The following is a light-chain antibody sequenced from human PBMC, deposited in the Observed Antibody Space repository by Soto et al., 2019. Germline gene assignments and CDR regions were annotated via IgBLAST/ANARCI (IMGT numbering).Light chain of an antibody. CDR1: QSVNSDY. CDR3: QQYGTPPWT. V-gene: IGKV3-20*01. J-gene: IGKJ1*01. CDR2: IAS. Sequence: EIVLTQSPGPLSLFPGERATLSCRATQSVNSDYLAWYQQKPGQATRLLTYIASRRATGLPDRFSGSGSGTDFTITISRLEHEDFAVYYCQQYGTPPWTFGQGTKVEIK.